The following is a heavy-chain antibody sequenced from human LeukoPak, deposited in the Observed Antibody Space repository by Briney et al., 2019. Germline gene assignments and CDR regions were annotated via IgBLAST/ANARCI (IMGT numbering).Heavy chain of an antibody. CDR2: IYSGGST. V-gene: IGHV3-53*05. CDR1: GFTVSSNY. D-gene: IGHD3-10*01. J-gene: IGHJ5*02. Sequence: GGSLRLSCAASGFTVSSNYMSWVRQAPGKGLEWVSVIYSGGSTYYADSVKGRFTISRDNSKNTLYLQMNSLRAEDTAVYYCAKDPLLRYYYGSGSLYNWFDPWGQGTLVTVSS. CDR3: AKDPLLRYYYGSGSLYNWFDP.